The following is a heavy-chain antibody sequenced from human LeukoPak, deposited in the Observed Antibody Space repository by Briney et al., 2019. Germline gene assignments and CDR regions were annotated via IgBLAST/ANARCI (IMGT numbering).Heavy chain of an antibody. CDR1: GDTFSSYT. V-gene: IGHV1-69*16. J-gene: IGHJ4*02. CDR3: ARGGGEYSSSSPFDY. CDR2: IIPILGTA. Sequence: SVKVSCRVSGDTFSSYTINWVRQAPGQGLEWMGGIIPILGTANYAQKFQGRVTITADESTSTACMALSSLRSEDTAVYYCARGGGEYSSSSPFDYWGQGTLVTVSS. D-gene: IGHD6-6*01.